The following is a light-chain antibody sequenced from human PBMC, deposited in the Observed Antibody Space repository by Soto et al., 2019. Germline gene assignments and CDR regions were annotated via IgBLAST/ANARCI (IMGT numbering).Light chain of an antibody. CDR3: QQLNYWPRIT. Sequence: DIVMTQSPGTLSVSTGKRATASCRASQSVGTNLAWYQQRPGQAPRLLVYGASTRASGIPPRFSGSGSGTDFTLTISSLQSEDCAVYYCQQLNYWPRITFGQGTRLEIK. V-gene: IGKV3-15*01. J-gene: IGKJ5*01. CDR2: GAS. CDR1: QSVGTN.